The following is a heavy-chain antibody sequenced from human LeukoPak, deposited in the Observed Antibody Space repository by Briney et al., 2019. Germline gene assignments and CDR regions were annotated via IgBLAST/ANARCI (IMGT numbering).Heavy chain of an antibody. CDR2: IYYTGNT. CDR3: ARQTGSGLYILP. D-gene: IGHD2/OR15-2a*01. J-gene: IGHJ4*02. CDR1: GVSISSSYSY. V-gene: IGHV4-39*01. Sequence: SETLSLTCTVSGVSISSSYSYWGWIRQPPGMGLEWIGSIYYTGNTYYNASLKSQFSISIDTSKNQFSLKLTSVTAADTAVYYCARQTGSGLYILPGGQGTLVTVSS.